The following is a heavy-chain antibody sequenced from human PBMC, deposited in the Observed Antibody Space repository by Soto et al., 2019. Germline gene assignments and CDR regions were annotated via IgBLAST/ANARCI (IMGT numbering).Heavy chain of an antibody. D-gene: IGHD4-4*01. Sequence: GGSLRLSCAASGFTFSSYAMSWVRQAPGKGLEWVSAISGSGGSTYYADSVKGRFTISRDNSKNTLYLQMNSLRAEDTAVYYCAKDYSNYVLTWLNWFDPWGQGTLVTVSS. CDR3: AKDYSNYVLTWLNWFDP. CDR1: GFTFSSYA. J-gene: IGHJ5*02. V-gene: IGHV3-23*01. CDR2: ISGSGGST.